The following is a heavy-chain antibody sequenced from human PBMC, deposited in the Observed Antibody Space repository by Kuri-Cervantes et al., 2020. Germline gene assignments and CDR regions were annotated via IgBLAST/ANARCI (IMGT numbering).Heavy chain of an antibody. CDR3: ARWGRKTYSSGSYYTL. Sequence: ASVKVSCKASGYTFTSYGISWVRQAPGQGLEWMGWISAYNGNTNYAQKLQGRVTMTTDTSTSTAYMELRSLRSDDTAVYYCARWGRKTYSSGSYYTLWGQGTLVTVSS. CDR2: ISAYNGNT. J-gene: IGHJ4*02. V-gene: IGHV1-18*01. CDR1: GYTFTSYG. D-gene: IGHD3-10*01.